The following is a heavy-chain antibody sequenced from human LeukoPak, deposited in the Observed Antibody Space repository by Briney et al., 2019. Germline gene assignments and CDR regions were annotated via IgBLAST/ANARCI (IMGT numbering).Heavy chain of an antibody. CDR2: ISSSGSTI. D-gene: IGHD3-10*02. V-gene: IGHV3-48*03. CDR3: AELGITMIGGV. Sequence: PGGSLRLSCAASGFTFSSYEMNWVRQAPGKGLEWVSYISSSGSTIYYADSVKGRFTISRDNAKISLYLQMNSLRAEGTAVYYCAELGITMIGGVWGKGTTVTISS. J-gene: IGHJ6*04. CDR1: GFTFSSYE.